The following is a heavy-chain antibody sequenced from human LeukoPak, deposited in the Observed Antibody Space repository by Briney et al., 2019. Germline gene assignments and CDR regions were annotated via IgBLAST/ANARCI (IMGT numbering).Heavy chain of an antibody. Sequence: PGGSLRLSCAASGLTFSGSAMHWVRQASGKGLEWVGRIRSKANSYATACAASVKGRFTISRDDSKNTAYLQMNSLKTEDTAVYYCTSSNTVTARRYFDYWGQGTLVTVSS. D-gene: IGHD4-17*01. V-gene: IGHV3-73*01. CDR1: GLTFSGSA. CDR3: TSSNTVTARRYFDY. J-gene: IGHJ4*02. CDR2: IRSKANSYAT.